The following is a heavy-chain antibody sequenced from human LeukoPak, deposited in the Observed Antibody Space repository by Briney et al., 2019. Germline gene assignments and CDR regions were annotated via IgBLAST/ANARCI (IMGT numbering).Heavy chain of an antibody. CDR2: INHSGST. D-gene: IGHD2-2*01. J-gene: IGHJ2*01. CDR1: GGSFSGYY. CDR3: ASSSTDWYFDL. Sequence: PSETLSLTCAVYGGSFSGYYWSWIRQPPGKGLEWIGEINHSGSTNYNPSLKSRVTISVDTSKNQFSLKLSSVTAADTAVYYCASSSTDWYFDLWGRGTLVTVSS. V-gene: IGHV4-34*01.